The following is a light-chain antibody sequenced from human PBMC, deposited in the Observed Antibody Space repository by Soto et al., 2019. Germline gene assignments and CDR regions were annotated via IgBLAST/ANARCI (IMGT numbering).Light chain of an antibody. J-gene: IGKJ5*01. CDR3: QQYNNWPPIT. V-gene: IGKV3-15*01. Sequence: EIVLTQSPATVSLSPGERATLSCRASQSVSSSYLAWYQQKPGQAPRLLIYGASTRATGIPARFSGSGSGTEFTLTISSLQSEDFAVYYCQQYNNWPPITFGQGTRLEI. CDR2: GAS. CDR1: QSVSSSY.